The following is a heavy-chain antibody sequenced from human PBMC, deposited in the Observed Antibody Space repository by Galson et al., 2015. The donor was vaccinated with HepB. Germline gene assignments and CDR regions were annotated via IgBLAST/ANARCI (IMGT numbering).Heavy chain of an antibody. V-gene: IGHV3-33*07. J-gene: IGHJ4*02. CDR3: ARDRLWLDTVYFDY. Sequence: YLRVSCEASRLSFSTFSMNGVRLDRGAGLEWVAVIWSERSNQYYGDSVKGRFTISRDNSKNTLYLQMNSVRAEDTAVYYCARDRLWLDTVYFDYWGQGTLVIVSS. D-gene: IGHD5-18*01. CDR2: IWSERSNQ. CDR1: RLSFSTFS.